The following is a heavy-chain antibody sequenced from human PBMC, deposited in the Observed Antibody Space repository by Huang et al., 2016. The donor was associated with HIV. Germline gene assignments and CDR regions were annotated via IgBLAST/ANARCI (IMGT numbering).Heavy chain of an antibody. CDR1: GGSFSCYK. D-gene: IGHD2-21*02. J-gene: IGHJ1*01. CDR3: ARGLRFCRGGDCFPTHFQH. Sequence: QVRLEQWGAGLLKPSETLSPTCAVYGGSFSCYKWTWIRKSAGKGLEWIGEINHRGSATYNPSLKTRVTITGDMSKNQCSLKMTSRTVTDTAVYFCARGLRFCRGGDCFPTHFQHWSQG. V-gene: IGHV4-34*02. CDR2: INHRGSA.